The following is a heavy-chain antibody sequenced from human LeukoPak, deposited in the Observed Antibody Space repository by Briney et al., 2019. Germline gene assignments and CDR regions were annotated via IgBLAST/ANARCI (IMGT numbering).Heavy chain of an antibody. CDR1: GYPFTGYY. D-gene: IGHD1-26*01. CDR3: AAHRYSGSFLFDY. CDR2: INPNSGGT. V-gene: IGHV1-2*02. J-gene: IGHJ4*02. Sequence: ASVKVSCKASGYPFTGYYMHWMRQAPGQGLEWMGWINPNSGGTNYAQKFQGRVTMTRDTSISTAYMELSRLRSDDTAVYYCAAHRYSGSFLFDYWGQGTLVTVSS.